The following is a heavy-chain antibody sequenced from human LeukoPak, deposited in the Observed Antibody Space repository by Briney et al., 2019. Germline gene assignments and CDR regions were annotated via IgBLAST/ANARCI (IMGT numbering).Heavy chain of an antibody. Sequence: GGSLRLSCAASGFTFSSYWMHWVRQAPGKGLVWVSHINSDGRSTSYADSVKGRFTISRDNAKNSLYLQMNSLRAEDTAVYYCASTISMVRGVIRYFDYWGQGALVTVS. CDR1: GFTFSSYW. D-gene: IGHD3-10*01. CDR2: INSDGRST. CDR3: ASTISMVRGVIRYFDY. V-gene: IGHV3-74*01. J-gene: IGHJ4*02.